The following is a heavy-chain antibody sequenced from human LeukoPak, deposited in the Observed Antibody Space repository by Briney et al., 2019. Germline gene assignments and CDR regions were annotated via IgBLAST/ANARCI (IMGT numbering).Heavy chain of an antibody. J-gene: IGHJ4*02. CDR3: ARSYQTWTVSPFDY. CDR1: GGSISSYY. D-gene: IGHD2-21*01. CDR2: IYYSGST. Sequence: SETLSLTCTVSGGSISSYYWSWIRQPPGKGLEWIGYIYYSGSTNYNPSLKSRVTISVDTSKNQFSLKLSSVTAADTAVYYYARSYQTWTVSPFDYWGQGTLVTVSS. V-gene: IGHV4-59*08.